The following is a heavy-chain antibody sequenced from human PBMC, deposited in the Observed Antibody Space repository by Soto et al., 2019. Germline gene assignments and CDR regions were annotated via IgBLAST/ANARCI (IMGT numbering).Heavy chain of an antibody. D-gene: IGHD6-19*01. V-gene: IGHV3-23*01. CDR1: GFTFKSYA. CDR3: SKEPYSSFVLGTFHY. CDR2: SSGSGGTT. Sequence: EVQLLESGGGLVQPGGSLRLSCAASGFTFKSYAMSWVRQPPGKGLEWVSCSSGSGGTTYHADSVKGRFTISRDNSKKTQYLQTYSLGFEDHAVYYCSKEPYSSFVLGTFHYWGQGAGVTVSS. J-gene: IGHJ4*02.